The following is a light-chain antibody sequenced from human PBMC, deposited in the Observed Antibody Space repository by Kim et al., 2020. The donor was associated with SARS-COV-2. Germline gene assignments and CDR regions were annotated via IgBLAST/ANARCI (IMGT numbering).Light chain of an antibody. Sequence: VSPGERATLSCRASQSANSNLAWYQQKPGQAPRLLIYDASTRATDIPARFSGSGSGTDFTLTISCLQSEDFAVYYCQQYDKWPLTFGGGTKVDIK. CDR1: QSANSN. CDR2: DAS. V-gene: IGKV3-15*01. CDR3: QQYDKWPLT. J-gene: IGKJ4*01.